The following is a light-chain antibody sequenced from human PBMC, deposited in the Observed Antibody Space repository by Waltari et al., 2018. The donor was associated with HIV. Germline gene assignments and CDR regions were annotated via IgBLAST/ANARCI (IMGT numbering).Light chain of an antibody. CDR1: QSVGIS. CDR3: QQRSDWPRT. J-gene: IGKJ2*01. V-gene: IGKV3-11*01. Sequence: IVLTQSPATLSLSPGERATLSCRASQSVGISLGWFQHKPGQAPRLLIYEASNRAPGIPARFSGGGSETDFTLTISSLEPEDFAVYYCQQRSDWPRTFGQGTKLEIK. CDR2: EAS.